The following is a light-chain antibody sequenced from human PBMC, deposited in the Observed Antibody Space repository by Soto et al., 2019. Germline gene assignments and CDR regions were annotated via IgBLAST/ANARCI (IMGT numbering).Light chain of an antibody. V-gene: IGKV3-15*01. Sequence: EIVMTQSPATLSVSPGETATLSCGASQSVAFHLAWYQQKPGQGPRLLIYGAFTRATGIPARFSGSGSGTEFTLTISSLQSEDFAVYYCQQYKKWPPLTFGGGTKVEIK. CDR1: QSVAFH. J-gene: IGKJ4*01. CDR2: GAF. CDR3: QQYKKWPPLT.